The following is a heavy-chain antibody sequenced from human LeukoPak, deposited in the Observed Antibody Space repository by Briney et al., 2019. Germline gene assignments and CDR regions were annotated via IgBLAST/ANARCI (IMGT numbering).Heavy chain of an antibody. Sequence: GGSLRLSCAASGFTFSSYAMSWVRQAPGKGLEWVSAISGSGGGTYYADSVKGRFTISRDNSKNTLYLQMNSLRAEDTAVYYGAKDGGSITMVRGVGPEYDYWGQGTLVTVSS. V-gene: IGHV3-23*01. CDR2: ISGSGGGT. J-gene: IGHJ4*02. CDR3: AKDGGSITMVRGVGPEYDY. D-gene: IGHD3-10*01. CDR1: GFTFSSYA.